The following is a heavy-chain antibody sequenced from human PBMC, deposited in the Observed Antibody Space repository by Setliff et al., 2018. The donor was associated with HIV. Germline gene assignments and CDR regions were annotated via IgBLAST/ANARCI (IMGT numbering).Heavy chain of an antibody. CDR1: NGSFGSSF. CDR3: ARSLPGYGDYYFDY. Sequence: PSETLSLTCGFFNGSFGSSFWSWVRQPPGKGLEWLGEINYSGSTNYNSSLKSRVSISVDTSKNQFSLELNSVTVADTAVYFCARSLPGYGDYYFDYWGQGTLVTVSS. V-gene: IGHV4-34*01. CDR2: INYSGST. J-gene: IGHJ4*02. D-gene: IGHD4-17*01.